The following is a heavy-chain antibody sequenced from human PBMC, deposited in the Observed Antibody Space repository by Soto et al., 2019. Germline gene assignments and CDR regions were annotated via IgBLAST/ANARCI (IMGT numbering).Heavy chain of an antibody. J-gene: IGHJ6*02. CDR3: ARHGAGTTRSPNTHYYYGMDV. Sequence: PGESLKISCKGSGYSFTSYWISWVRQMPGKGLEWMGRIDPSDSYTNYSPSFQGHVTISADKSISTAYLQWSSLKASDTAMYYCARHGAGTTRSPNTHYYYGMDVWGQGTTVTVSS. CDR2: IDPSDSYT. CDR1: GYSFTSYW. D-gene: IGHD1-7*01. V-gene: IGHV5-10-1*01.